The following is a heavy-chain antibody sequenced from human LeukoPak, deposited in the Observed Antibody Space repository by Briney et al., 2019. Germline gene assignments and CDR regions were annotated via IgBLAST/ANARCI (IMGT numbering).Heavy chain of an antibody. D-gene: IGHD4-17*01. J-gene: IGHJ3*02. V-gene: IGHV1-2*02. CDR3: ASQVTKSAFDI. Sequence: ASVKVSCKASGYTFTGYYMHWVRQAPGQGLEWMGWTNPNSGGTHYAQKFQGRVTMTRDTSISTAYMELTRLRSDDTAVYYCASQVTKSAFDIWGQGTLVTVSS. CDR1: GYTFTGYY. CDR2: TNPNSGGT.